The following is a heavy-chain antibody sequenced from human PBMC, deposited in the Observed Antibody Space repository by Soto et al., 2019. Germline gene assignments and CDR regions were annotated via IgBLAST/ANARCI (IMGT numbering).Heavy chain of an antibody. D-gene: IGHD3-3*01. CDR3: TTAFGGWSDYYVRDYYFYMDV. V-gene: IGHV3-15*01. J-gene: IGHJ6*03. CDR2: IKSKTDGGTI. Sequence: GGSLRLSCAASGFTFSNARMSWVRQAPGKGLEWVGRIKSKTDGGTIDYAAPVKGRFTISRDDSIHTLYLEMDSLTTEDSALYYCTTAFGGWSDYYVRDYYFYMDVWGKGATVTVSS. CDR1: GFTFSNAR.